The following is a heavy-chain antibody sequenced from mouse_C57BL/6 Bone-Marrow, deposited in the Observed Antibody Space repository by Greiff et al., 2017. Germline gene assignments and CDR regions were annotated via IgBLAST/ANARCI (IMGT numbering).Heavy chain of an antibody. CDR3: ARAYYGSSHYAMDY. V-gene: IGHV1-81*01. CDR2: IYPRSGNT. Sequence: QVQLQQSGAELARPGASVKLSCKASGYTFTSYGISWVKQRTGQGLEWIGEIYPRSGNTYYNEKFKGKATLPADKSSSTAYMELRSLTSEDSAVYFCARAYYGSSHYAMDYWGQGTSVTVSS. D-gene: IGHD1-1*01. CDR1: GYTFTSYG. J-gene: IGHJ4*01.